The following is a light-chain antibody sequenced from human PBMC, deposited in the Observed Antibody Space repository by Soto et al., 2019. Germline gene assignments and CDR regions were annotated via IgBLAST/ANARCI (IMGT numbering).Light chain of an antibody. CDR1: SSDVGGYNS. Sequence: QSALTKPASVSGSPGQSITLSCTGTSSDVGGYNSVSWYQQHPGNAPKLLIYEVSHRPSGVSTRFSGSKSGNPASLTISGLQAEDEADYYGSSYTSSSTYVFGTG. CDR2: EVS. V-gene: IGLV2-14*01. J-gene: IGLJ1*01. CDR3: SSYTSSSTYV.